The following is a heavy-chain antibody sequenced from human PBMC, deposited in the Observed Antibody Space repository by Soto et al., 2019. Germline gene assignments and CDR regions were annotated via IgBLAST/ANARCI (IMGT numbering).Heavy chain of an antibody. V-gene: IGHV4-59*01. CDR2: IYYSGST. CDR3: ARAHDSSGYYPDYYYGMDV. Sequence: PSETLSLTCTVSGGSISSYYWSWIRQPPGKGLEWIGYIYYSGSTNYNPSPKSRVTISVDTSKNQFSLKLSSVTAADTAVYYCARAHDSSGYYPDYYYGMDVWGQGTTVTVSS. J-gene: IGHJ6*02. D-gene: IGHD3-22*01. CDR1: GGSISSYY.